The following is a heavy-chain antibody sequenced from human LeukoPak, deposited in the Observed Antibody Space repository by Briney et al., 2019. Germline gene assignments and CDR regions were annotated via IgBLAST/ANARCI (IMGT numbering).Heavy chain of an antibody. CDR3: ARETRWLQNDDAFDI. V-gene: IGHV4-61*02. J-gene: IGHJ3*02. CDR1: GGSISSGSYY. Sequence: PSQTLSLTCTVSGGSISSGSYYWSWIRQPAGKGLEWIGRIYTSGSTNYNPSLKSRVTISVDTSKNQFSLKLSSVTAADTAVYYCARETRWLQNDDAFDIWGQGTMVTDSS. CDR2: IYTSGST. D-gene: IGHD5-24*01.